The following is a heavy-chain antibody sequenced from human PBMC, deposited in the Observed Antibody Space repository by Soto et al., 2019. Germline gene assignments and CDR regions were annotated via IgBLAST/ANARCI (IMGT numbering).Heavy chain of an antibody. J-gene: IGHJ5*02. CDR2: MNPNSGNT. CDR3: ARGDQNIVLMVYASNWFDP. D-gene: IGHD2-8*01. Sequence: GASVKVSCKASGYTFTSYDINWVRQATGQGLEWMGWMNPNSGNTGYAQKFQGRVTMTRNTSISTAYMELSSPRSEDTAVYYCARGDQNIVLMVYASNWFDPWGQGTLVTVS. CDR1: GYTFTSYD. V-gene: IGHV1-8*01.